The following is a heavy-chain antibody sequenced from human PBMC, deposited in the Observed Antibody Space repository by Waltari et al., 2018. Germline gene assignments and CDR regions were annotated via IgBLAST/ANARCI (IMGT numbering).Heavy chain of an antibody. CDR2: IFPMFGTA. CDR3: ARGEVAAGLNWFDP. Sequence: QVQLVQSGAEVKKPGSSVKVSCKASGDTFINYTITWVRQAPGQGLEWMGGIFPMFGTANYAQKFQGRVTITADESTSTAYMELSSLRSEDTAVYYCARGEVAAGLNWFDPWGQGTLVTVSS. J-gene: IGHJ5*02. D-gene: IGHD6-13*01. V-gene: IGHV1-69*01. CDR1: GDTFINYT.